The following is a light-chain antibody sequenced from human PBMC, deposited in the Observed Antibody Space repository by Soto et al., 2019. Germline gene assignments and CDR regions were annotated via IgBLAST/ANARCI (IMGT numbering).Light chain of an antibody. J-gene: IGLJ2*01. CDR1: SSDVGGYKY. Sequence: QSALTQPPSASGSPGQSVTISCTGTSSDVGGYKYVSWYQQHPGKAPKLMIYEVSKRPSGVPDRFSGSKSGNTASLTVSGLQAEDEGDYDCSSYAGSNNVLFGGGTKLTVL. V-gene: IGLV2-8*01. CDR2: EVS. CDR3: SSYAGSNNVL.